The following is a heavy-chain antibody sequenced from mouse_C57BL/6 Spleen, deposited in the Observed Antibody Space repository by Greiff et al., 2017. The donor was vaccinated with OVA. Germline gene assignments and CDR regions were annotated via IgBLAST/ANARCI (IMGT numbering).Heavy chain of an antibody. CDR2: IYPRSGNT. J-gene: IGHJ2*01. V-gene: IGHV1-81*01. CDR3: ARLGITTVEGDY. Sequence: QVQLQQSGAELARPGASVKLSCKASGYTFTSYGISWVKQRTGQGLEWIGEIYPRSGNTYYNEKFKGKATLTADKSSSTAYMELRSLTSEDSAVYFCARLGITTVEGDYWGQGTTLTVSS. D-gene: IGHD1-1*01. CDR1: GYTFTSYG.